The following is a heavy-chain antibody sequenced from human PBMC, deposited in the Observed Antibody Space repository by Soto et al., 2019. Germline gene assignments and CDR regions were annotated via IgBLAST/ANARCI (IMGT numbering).Heavy chain of an antibody. V-gene: IGHV1-69*14. CDR2: IIPNFPTA. CDR3: AIRTSVFGVVAMGGLDV. Sequence: QVQLVQSGAELKKPGSSVRVSCQASGGTFSSYSVNWVRQAPGQGLEWMGGIIPNFPTADHADRFQGRVTITADKSTNTAYMELSSLKSDDTAVYYWAIRTSVFGVVAMGGLDVWGQGTRVTVSS. D-gene: IGHD3-3*01. CDR1: GGTFSSYS. J-gene: IGHJ6*01.